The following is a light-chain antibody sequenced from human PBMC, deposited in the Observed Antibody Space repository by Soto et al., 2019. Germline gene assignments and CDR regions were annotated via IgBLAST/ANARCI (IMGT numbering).Light chain of an antibody. Sequence: AIQVTQSPSSLSAFVVDIVTITCLASQGIVNALTWYQQKPGEAPKVLIFAASSLRAGVPSRFSGSGSGTDFSLTINNLQPEDFATYYCLQYSNYPRTFGQGTKVDIK. CDR2: AAS. V-gene: IGKV1-6*01. CDR1: QGIVNA. CDR3: LQYSNYPRT. J-gene: IGKJ1*01.